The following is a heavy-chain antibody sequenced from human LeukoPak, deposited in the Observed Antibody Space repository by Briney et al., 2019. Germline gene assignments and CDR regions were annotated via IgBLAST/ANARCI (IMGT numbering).Heavy chain of an antibody. CDR3: ARDLPVVGAPGFDY. J-gene: IGHJ4*02. CDR2: IKQDGSEK. V-gene: IGHV3-7*01. D-gene: IGHD1-26*01. Sequence: GSLRLSCAASGFTLSSYWMSWVRQAPGKGLEWVANIKQDGSEKLYVDSLKGRFTISRDNAKNSLYLQMNSLRAEDTAVYYCARDLPVVGAPGFDYWGQGALVTVSS. CDR1: GFTLSSYW.